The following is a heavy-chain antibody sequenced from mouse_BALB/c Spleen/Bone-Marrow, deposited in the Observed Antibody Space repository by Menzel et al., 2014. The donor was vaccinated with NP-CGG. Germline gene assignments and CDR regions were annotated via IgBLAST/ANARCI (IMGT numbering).Heavy chain of an antibody. J-gene: IGHJ2*01. CDR1: GFNIKDTY. V-gene: IGHV14-3*02. CDR2: IDPANVNT. CDR3: ASYVYGYYFDY. Sequence: EVKLMESGAELVKPGASVKLSCTASGFNIKDTYTHWVKQRPEQGLEWIGRIDPANVNTKYDPKFQGKATITADTSSNTAYLQLSSLTSEDTAVYYCASYVYGYYFDYWGQGTTLTVSS. D-gene: IGHD1-1*01.